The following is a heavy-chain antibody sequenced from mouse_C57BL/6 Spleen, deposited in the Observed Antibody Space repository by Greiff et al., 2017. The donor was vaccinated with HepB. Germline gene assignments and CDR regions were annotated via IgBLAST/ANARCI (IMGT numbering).Heavy chain of an antibody. J-gene: IGHJ4*01. CDR1: GFTFSDYY. CDR3: ARERLYYYGSSYDYAMDY. D-gene: IGHD1-1*01. CDR2: INYDGSST. V-gene: IGHV5-16*01. Sequence: DVKLVESEGGLVQPGSSMKLSCTASGFTFSDYYMAWVRQVPEKGLEWVANINYDGSSTYYLDSLKSRFIISRDNAKNILYLQMSSLKSEDTATYYCARERLYYYGSSYDYAMDYWGQGTSVTVSS.